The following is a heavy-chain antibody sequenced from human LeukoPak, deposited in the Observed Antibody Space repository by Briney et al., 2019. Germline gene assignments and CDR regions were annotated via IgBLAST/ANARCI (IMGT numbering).Heavy chain of an antibody. J-gene: IGHJ4*02. CDR2: ISAYNGNT. CDR1: GYTFTSYG. V-gene: IGHV1-18*01. D-gene: IGHD3-9*01. CDR3: ARAPNFDWLLSPFDY. Sequence: ASVKVSCKASGYTFTSYGISWVRQAPGQGLEWMGWISAYNGNTNYAQKLQGRVTMTTDTSTSTAYMELRSLRSDDTAVYYCARAPNFDWLLSPFDYWGQGTLATVSS.